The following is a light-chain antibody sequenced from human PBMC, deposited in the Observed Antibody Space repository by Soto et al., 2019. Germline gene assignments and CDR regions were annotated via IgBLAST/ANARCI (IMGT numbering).Light chain of an antibody. Sequence: QAVVTQPPSASGTPGQRVTISCSGSSSNIDSNTVNWFQQLPGTAPKLLIYSNNQRPSGVPDRFSGSKSDTSASLAISGLQSEDEADYYCSTWDDSLNGLVFGGGTKLTVL. CDR1: SSNIDSNT. CDR2: SNN. J-gene: IGLJ3*02. CDR3: STWDDSLNGLV. V-gene: IGLV1-44*01.